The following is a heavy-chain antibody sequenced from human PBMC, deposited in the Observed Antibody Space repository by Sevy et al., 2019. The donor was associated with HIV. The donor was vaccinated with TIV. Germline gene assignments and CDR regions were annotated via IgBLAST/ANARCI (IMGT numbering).Heavy chain of an antibody. CDR3: VAANSWEDY. CDR1: GFTFSNYW. J-gene: IGHJ4*02. CDR2: VNSDGTST. V-gene: IGHV3-74*01. D-gene: IGHD6-13*01. Sequence: GGSLRLSCAASGFTFSNYWMHWVRQAPGKGLVWVSRVNSDGTSTTYADSAKGRFTISRDNAKNTLCLQMSSLRAEDTAVYYCVAANSWEDYWGQGTLVTVSS.